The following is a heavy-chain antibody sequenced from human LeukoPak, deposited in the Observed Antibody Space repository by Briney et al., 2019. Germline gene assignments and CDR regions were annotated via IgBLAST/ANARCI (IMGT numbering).Heavy chain of an antibody. D-gene: IGHD6-19*01. Sequence: GGALRLSCAASGFTFSSNYMSWLRQAPGKGLEGVSVIRSGGSTYYPDSVKGRFTISRDNSKNTLYLQMNSLRAEDTAVYYCARTKLPFWDSSGSYYYMDVWGKGTTVTVSS. CDR2: IRSGGST. V-gene: IGHV3-53*01. CDR1: GFTFSSNY. J-gene: IGHJ6*03. CDR3: ARTKLPFWDSSGSYYYMDV.